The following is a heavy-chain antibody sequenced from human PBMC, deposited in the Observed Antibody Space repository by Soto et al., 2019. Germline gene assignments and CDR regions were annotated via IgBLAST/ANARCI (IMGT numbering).Heavy chain of an antibody. D-gene: IGHD3-10*01. Sequence: EVQLVESGGGSVQPGGSLRLSCADSGFTFSSYFMYWVRQAPGKGLVWVSRIDNDGGTTNYADSVKGRFTISRDNAKNTLYLQMNSLRAEDTAVYYCTRGYYGPDYWGQGTLVTVSS. CDR3: TRGYYGPDY. CDR2: IDNDGGTT. V-gene: IGHV3-74*01. CDR1: GFTFSSYF. J-gene: IGHJ4*02.